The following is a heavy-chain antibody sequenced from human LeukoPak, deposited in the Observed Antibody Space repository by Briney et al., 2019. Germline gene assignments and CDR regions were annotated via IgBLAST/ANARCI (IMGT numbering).Heavy chain of an antibody. Sequence: ETLSXTCTVSGGSISSSSYYWGWIRQPPGKGLEWIGSIYYSGSTYYNPSLKSRITISVDTTKNQYSMKLSSVNAAGKAVYYCARYRENAFDIWGQGTMVTVSS. V-gene: IGHV4-39*01. CDR2: IYYSGST. CDR3: ARYRENAFDI. D-gene: IGHD3-16*02. CDR1: GGSISSSSYY. J-gene: IGHJ3*02.